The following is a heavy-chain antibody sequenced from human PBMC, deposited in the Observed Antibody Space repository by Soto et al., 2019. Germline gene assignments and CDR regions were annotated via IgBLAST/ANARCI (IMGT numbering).Heavy chain of an antibody. CDR1: GGSVSNYY. CDR3: ARDRDRHSSGLRSLDP. J-gene: IGHJ5*02. CDR2: IYYTGTH. V-gene: IGHV4-59*02. Sequence: SSETLSLTCSVSGGSVSNYYWSWVRQPPGKRLEWIGYIYYTGTHDYNPSLRGRATISVDTSKDQFSLKLTSVTAADTAVYYCARDRDRHSSGLRSLDPWGQGILVTVSS. D-gene: IGHD3-22*01.